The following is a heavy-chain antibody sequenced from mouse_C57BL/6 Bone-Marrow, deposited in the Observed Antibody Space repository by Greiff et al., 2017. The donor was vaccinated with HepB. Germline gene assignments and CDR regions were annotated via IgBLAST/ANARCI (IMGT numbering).Heavy chain of an antibody. J-gene: IGHJ3*01. Sequence: QVQLQQPGPELVKPGASVKISCKASGYAFSSSWMNWVKQRPGKGLEWIGRIYPGDGDTNYNGKFKGKATLTADKSSSTAYMQLSSLTSEDSAVYFCARDYDYAFAYWGQGTLVTVSA. CDR2: IYPGDGDT. CDR1: GYAFSSSW. D-gene: IGHD2-4*01. V-gene: IGHV1-82*01. CDR3: ARDYDYAFAY.